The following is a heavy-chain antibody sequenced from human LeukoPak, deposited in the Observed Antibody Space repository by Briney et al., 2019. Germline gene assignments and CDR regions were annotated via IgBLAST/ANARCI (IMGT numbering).Heavy chain of an antibody. V-gene: IGHV1-69*01. CDR2: IIPIFGTA. Sequence: SVKVSCKSSGGTFTIYAISWVRQAPGQGLEWMGGIIPIFGTANYAQKFQGRVTITADESTSTAYMELSSLRSEDTVVYYCARDPNPTYCAGDCYFGSWIDPWREKALVTVSS. CDR3: ARDPNPTYCAGDCYFGSWIDP. CDR1: GGTFTIYA. D-gene: IGHD2-21*02. J-gene: IGHJ5*01.